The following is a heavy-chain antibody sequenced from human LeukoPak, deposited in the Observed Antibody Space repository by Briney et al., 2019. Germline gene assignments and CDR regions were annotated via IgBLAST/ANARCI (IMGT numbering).Heavy chain of an antibody. D-gene: IGHD3-10*01. Sequence: PGGSLRLSCAASGFIFGDYAMHWVRQAPGKGLEWVSGITWNSDIKAYADAVKGRFTVSRDNAKNSLYLQMNSLRSDDTALYYCARAPISGSYSQYFYMDVWGKGTTVTISS. CDR2: ITWNSDIK. J-gene: IGHJ6*03. CDR1: GFIFGDYA. V-gene: IGHV3-9*01. CDR3: ARAPISGSYSQYFYMDV.